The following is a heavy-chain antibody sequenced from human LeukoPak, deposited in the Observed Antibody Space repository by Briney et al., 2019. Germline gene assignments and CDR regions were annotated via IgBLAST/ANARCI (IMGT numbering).Heavy chain of an antibody. CDR1: GFSFSNHG. V-gene: IGHV3-30*03. D-gene: IGHD6-19*01. Sequence: SGGSLRLSCVASGFSFSNHGMHWVRQAPGKGLEWVSVIASDGGAKFYADSVKGRFTLSRDNPKNMFFLQMNLLTVEDRAIYYCAREATWGQWYFDHWGQGTPVTVSS. CDR3: AREATWGQWYFDH. J-gene: IGHJ4*02. CDR2: IASDGGAK.